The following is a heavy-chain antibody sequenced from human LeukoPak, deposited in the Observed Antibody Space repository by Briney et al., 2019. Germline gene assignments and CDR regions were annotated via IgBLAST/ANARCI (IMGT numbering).Heavy chain of an antibody. CDR3: AIFTGIVGATGYY. V-gene: IGHV3-48*01. J-gene: IGHJ4*02. D-gene: IGHD1-26*01. Sequence: PGGSLRLSCAASGFTFSSYSMNWVRQAPGKGLEWVSYISSSSSSTMYYADSVKGRFTISRDNAKNSLYLQMNSLRAEDTAVYYCAIFTGIVGATGYYWGQGTLVTVTS. CDR2: ISSSSSSTM. CDR1: GFTFSSYS.